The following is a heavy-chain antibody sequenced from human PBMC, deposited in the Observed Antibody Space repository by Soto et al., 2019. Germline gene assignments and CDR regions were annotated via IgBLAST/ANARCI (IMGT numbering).Heavy chain of an antibody. D-gene: IGHD2-2*01. V-gene: IGHV3-23*01. Sequence: PGGSLRLSCAGSGFTFSSYAMIWGRQAPGKGLEWVSAISGSGGSTYYADSVKGRLTISRDNSKNTLYLQMNSLRAEDTAVYYCAKGHQLLGLVDYWGQGTLVTVSS. J-gene: IGHJ4*02. CDR3: AKGHQLLGLVDY. CDR1: GFTFSSYA. CDR2: ISGSGGST.